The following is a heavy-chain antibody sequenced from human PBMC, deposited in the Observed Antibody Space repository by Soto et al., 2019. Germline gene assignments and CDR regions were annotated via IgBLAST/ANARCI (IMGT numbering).Heavy chain of an antibody. J-gene: IGHJ4*02. V-gene: IGHV1-2*02. Sequence: GASVKVFCKAPGYTFTGYYMHWVRQAPGQGLEWMGWINPKSGGTYYLQKFQGRVTMTRDTSISSAYMELSRLRSDTTAIYYCASANSGGDDELDNWGQGTPVTVSS. CDR1: GYTFTGYY. CDR3: ASANSGGDDELDN. CDR2: INPKSGGT. D-gene: IGHD5-12*01.